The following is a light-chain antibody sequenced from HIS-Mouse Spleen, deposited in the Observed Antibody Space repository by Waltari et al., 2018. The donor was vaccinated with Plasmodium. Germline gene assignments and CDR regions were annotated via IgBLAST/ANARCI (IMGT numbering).Light chain of an antibody. CDR3: QQFNSYPQGT. J-gene: IGKJ5*01. CDR2: DAS. Sequence: AIQLTQSPSSLSASVGDRVTITCRASQGISIALAWYQQKPGKAPKLLIYDASSLESGVPSRFSCSGSVTDFTLTISSLQPEDFATYYCQQFNSYPQGTFGQGTRLEIK. CDR1: QGISIA. V-gene: IGKV1-13*02.